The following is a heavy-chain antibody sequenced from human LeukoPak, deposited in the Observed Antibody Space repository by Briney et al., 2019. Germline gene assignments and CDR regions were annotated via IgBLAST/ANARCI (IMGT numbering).Heavy chain of an antibody. V-gene: IGHV3-23*01. D-gene: IGHD3-9*01. J-gene: IGHJ4*02. CDR2: ITGGGRST. CDR3: AKWGDCDVLTGYYVSDY. Sequence: GASLRLSCGASGFTFSNYAMSWVRQAPGKGLEWVSAITGGGRSTYYADSVKGRFTISRDNSKNTLYLQMNSLRTEDTAVYYCAKWGDCDVLTGYYVSDYWGQGTLVTVSS. CDR1: GFTFSNYA.